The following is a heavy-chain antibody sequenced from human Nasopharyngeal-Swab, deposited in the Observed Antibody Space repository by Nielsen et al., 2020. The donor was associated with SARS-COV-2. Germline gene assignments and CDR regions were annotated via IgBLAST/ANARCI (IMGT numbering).Heavy chain of an antibody. CDR1: GGTFSSYA. D-gene: IGHD3-3*01. Sequence: SVKVSCKASGGTFSSYAISWVRQAPGQGLEWMGRTIPILGIANYAQKFQGRVTITADKSTSTAYMELSSLRSEDTAVYYCARVGTYYDFWSGSTIASYFDYWGQGTLVTVSS. CDR3: ARVGTYYDFWSGSTIASYFDY. CDR2: TIPILGIA. V-gene: IGHV1-69*04. J-gene: IGHJ4*02.